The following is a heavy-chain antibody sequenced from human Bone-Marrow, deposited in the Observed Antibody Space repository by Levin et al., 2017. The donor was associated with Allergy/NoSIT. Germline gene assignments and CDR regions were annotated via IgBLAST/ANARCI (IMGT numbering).Heavy chain of an antibody. V-gene: IGHV3-53*01. CDR3: ARGSPYYYDSSGYYFPFDH. CDR1: GFTVSSNY. Sequence: GGSLRLSCAASGFTVSSNYMSWVRQAPGKGLEWVSVIYSGGSTYYADSVKGRFTISRDNSKNTLYLQMNSLRAEDTAVYYCARGSPYYYDSSGYYFPFDHWGQGTLVTVSS. D-gene: IGHD3-22*01. J-gene: IGHJ4*02. CDR2: IYSGGST.